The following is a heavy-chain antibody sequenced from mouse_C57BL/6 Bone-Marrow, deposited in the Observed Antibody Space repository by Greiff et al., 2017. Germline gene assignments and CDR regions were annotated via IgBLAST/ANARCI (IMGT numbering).Heavy chain of an antibody. V-gene: IGHV1-72*01. CDR1: GYTFTSYW. J-gene: IGHJ1*03. CDR2: IDPNSGGT. Sequence: QVQLQQPGAELVKPGASVKLSCKASGYTFTSYWMHWVKRRPGRGLEWIGRIDPNSGGTKYNEKFKSKATLTVDKPSSTAYMQLSSLTSEDSAVYYCASPHYYGSSHWYFDVWGTGTTVTVSS. D-gene: IGHD1-1*01. CDR3: ASPHYYGSSHWYFDV.